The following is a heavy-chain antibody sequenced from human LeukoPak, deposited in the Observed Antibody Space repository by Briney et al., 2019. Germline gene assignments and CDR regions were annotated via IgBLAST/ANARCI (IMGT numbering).Heavy chain of an antibody. J-gene: IGHJ1*01. CDR2: IKQDGSEK. CDR3: GRAQWSPLPQH. D-gene: IGHD6-19*01. V-gene: IGHV3-7*03. Sequence: GSLKLSCSTSGFTFSYYWMKLVRQAPGKGLGWVANIKQDGSEKYYVDSVKGRFTISRDNAKNSLYLQMSSLTAEDTAVYYCGRAQWSPLPQHWGQGTLVTVSS. CDR1: GFTFSYYW.